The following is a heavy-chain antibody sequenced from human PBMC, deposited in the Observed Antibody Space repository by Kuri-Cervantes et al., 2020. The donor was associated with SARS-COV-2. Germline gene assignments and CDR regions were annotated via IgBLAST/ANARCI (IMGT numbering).Heavy chain of an antibody. CDR1: GFTFGDYA. J-gene: IGHJ4*02. V-gene: IGHV3-49*04. CDR2: IRSKAYGGTT. Sequence: GESLKISCTASGFTFGDYAMSWVRQAPGKGLEWVGFIRSKAYGGTTEYAASVKGRFTISRDDSKSIAYLQMNSLKTEDTAVYYCTTLIDYWGQRALVTVSS. CDR3: TTLIDY.